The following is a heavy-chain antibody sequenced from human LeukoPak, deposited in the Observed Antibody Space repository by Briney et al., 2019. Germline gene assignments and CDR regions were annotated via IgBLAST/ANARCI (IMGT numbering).Heavy chain of an antibody. Sequence: GGPLRLSCAASGFTFSSYWMHWVRQVPGKGLVWVSRINSDGSSTSYADSVKGRFTISRDNTKNTLYVQMNSLRAEDTAVYYCSTGSGHAFDIWGRGTMVTVSS. CDR1: GFTFSSYW. V-gene: IGHV3-74*01. D-gene: IGHD3-10*01. J-gene: IGHJ3*02. CDR2: INSDGSST. CDR3: STGSGHAFDI.